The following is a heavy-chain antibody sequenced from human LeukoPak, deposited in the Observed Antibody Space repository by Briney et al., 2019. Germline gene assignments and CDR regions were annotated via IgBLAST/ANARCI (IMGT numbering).Heavy chain of an antibody. CDR3: ARYYYDSSGYFWY. Sequence: GTLSLTCVVSGDSVSNNTWWTWVRQPPGKGLEWVSYISSSSSTIYYADSVKGRFTISRDNAKNSLYLQMNSLRAEDTAVYYCARYYYDSSGYFWYWGQGTLVTVSS. J-gene: IGHJ4*02. CDR2: ISSSSSTI. D-gene: IGHD3-22*01. V-gene: IGHV3-48*01. CDR1: GDSVSNNT.